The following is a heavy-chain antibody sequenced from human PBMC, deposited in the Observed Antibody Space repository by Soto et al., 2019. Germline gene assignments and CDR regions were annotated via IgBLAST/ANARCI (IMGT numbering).Heavy chain of an antibody. CDR3: ARASVTLYYDISGGFDP. J-gene: IGHJ5*02. D-gene: IGHD3-9*01. CDR1: GGSISSYY. Sequence: PSETLSLTCTVSGGSISSYYWSWIRQPPGKGLEWIGYIYYSGSTNYNPSLKSRVAISVDTSKNQFSLKLSSVTAADTAVYYCARASVTLYYDISGGFDPWGQGTLVTVSS. V-gene: IGHV4-59*01. CDR2: IYYSGST.